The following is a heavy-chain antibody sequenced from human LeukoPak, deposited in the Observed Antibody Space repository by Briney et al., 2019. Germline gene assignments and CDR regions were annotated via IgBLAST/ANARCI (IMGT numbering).Heavy chain of an antibody. CDR3: ARRPYYYDSSGYSYYFDY. Sequence: SVKVSCKASGGTFSSYAISWVRQAPGQGLEWMGGIIPIFGTANYAQKFQGRVTITADESTSTAYMELSSLRSEDTAVYYCARRPYYYDSSGYSYYFDYWGQGTLVTVSS. J-gene: IGHJ4*02. CDR1: GGTFSSYA. D-gene: IGHD3-22*01. CDR2: IIPIFGTA. V-gene: IGHV1-69*13.